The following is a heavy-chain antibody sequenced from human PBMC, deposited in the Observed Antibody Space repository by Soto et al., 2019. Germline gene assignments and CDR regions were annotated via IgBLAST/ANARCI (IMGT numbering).Heavy chain of an antibody. CDR3: ARVKWGGGYDENFDY. V-gene: IGHV1-69*01. CDR2: IIPIFGTA. Sequence: QVQLVQSGAEVKKPGSSVKVSCKASGGTFSSYAISWVRQAPGQGLEWMGGIIPIFGTANYAQKFQGSVTITAAESTSTAYMELSRLRSEDTAVYYCARVKWGGGYDENFDYWGQGTMVTVSS. CDR1: GGTFSSYA. J-gene: IGHJ4*02. D-gene: IGHD5-12*01.